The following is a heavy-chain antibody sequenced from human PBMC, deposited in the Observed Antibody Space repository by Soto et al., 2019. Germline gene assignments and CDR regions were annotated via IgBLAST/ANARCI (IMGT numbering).Heavy chain of an antibody. J-gene: IGHJ4*02. V-gene: IGHV3-53*01. Sequence: EVQLVESGGGLIQPGGSLRLSCAVSGFTVSNNYMSWVRQAPGKGLEGVSVIYSGGYTAYGDSVKGRFTISRDNSKNTLFLKKEGGGADDTAVYYCAAQRGGGGYWGQGTLVTVSS. D-gene: IGHD6-25*01. CDR2: IYSGGYT. CDR1: GFTVSNNY. CDR3: AAQRGGGGY.